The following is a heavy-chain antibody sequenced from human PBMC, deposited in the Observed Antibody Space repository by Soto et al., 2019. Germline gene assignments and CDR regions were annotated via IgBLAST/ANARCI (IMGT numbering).Heavy chain of an antibody. Sequence: VQLVESGGGLVKPGGSLRLSCAASGFTFSSYSMNWVRQAPGKGLEWVSSISSSSSYIYYADSVKGRFTISRDNAKNSLYLQMNSLRAEDTAVYYCARDSGYSYAFDIWGQGTMVTVSS. J-gene: IGHJ3*02. CDR3: ARDSGYSYAFDI. CDR1: GFTFSSYS. CDR2: ISSSSSYI. V-gene: IGHV3-21*01. D-gene: IGHD5-18*01.